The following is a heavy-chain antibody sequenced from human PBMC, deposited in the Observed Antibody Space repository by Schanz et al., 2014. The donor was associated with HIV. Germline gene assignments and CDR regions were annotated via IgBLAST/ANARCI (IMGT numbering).Heavy chain of an antibody. V-gene: IGHV3-30*18. CDR2: ISYDGTKK. J-gene: IGHJ4*02. CDR1: AFNFDSYG. CDR3: AKMARSVAANTNFDY. D-gene: IGHD6-19*01. Sequence: QVQLVESGGGVVQPGRSLRLSCVASAFNFDSYGMHWVRQAPGKGLGWVAVISYDGTKKHYADSVKGRFTISRDNSKNTLYLQMTTLRTEDTAVYYCAKMARSVAANTNFDYWGQGTLVTVSS.